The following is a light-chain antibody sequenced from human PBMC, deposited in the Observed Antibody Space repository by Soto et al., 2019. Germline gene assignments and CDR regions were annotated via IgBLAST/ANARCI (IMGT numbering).Light chain of an antibody. CDR1: QSVSSNY. CDR2: GAS. V-gene: IGKV3-20*01. Sequence: EIVLTQSAGALSLSPGERATLSCRASQSVSSNYLAWYQQEPGQAPRLLIYGASSRATGIPDRFSGSGSGTDFTLTISRLEPEDFAVYYCQQYGSPRTFGQGTKVDIK. CDR3: QQYGSPRT. J-gene: IGKJ1*01.